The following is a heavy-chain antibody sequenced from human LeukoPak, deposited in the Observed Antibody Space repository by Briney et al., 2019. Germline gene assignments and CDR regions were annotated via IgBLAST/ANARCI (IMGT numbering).Heavy chain of an antibody. J-gene: IGHJ5*02. CDR3: ARDNYAGANWFDP. CDR2: IIPIFGTA. D-gene: IGHD1-7*01. Sequence: SVKVSCKASGGTFSSYAISWVRQAPGQGLEWMGGIIPIFGTANYAQKCQGRVTITTDESTSTAYMELSSLRSEDTAVYYCARDNYAGANWFDPWGQGTLVTVSS. CDR1: GGTFSSYA. V-gene: IGHV1-69*05.